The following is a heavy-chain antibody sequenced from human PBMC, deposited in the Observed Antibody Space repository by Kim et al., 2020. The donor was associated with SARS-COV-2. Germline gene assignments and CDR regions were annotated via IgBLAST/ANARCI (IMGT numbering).Heavy chain of an antibody. CDR2: IYYSGST. Sequence: SETLSLTCTVSGGSISSGGYYWSWIRQHPGKGLEWIGYIYYSGSTYYNPSLKSRVTISVDTSKNQFSLKLSSVTAADTAVYYCARTVRDHGSGSYYSRVDDAFDIWGQGTMVTVSS. CDR1: GGSISSGGYY. V-gene: IGHV4-31*03. J-gene: IGHJ3*02. CDR3: ARTVRDHGSGSYYSRVDDAFDI. D-gene: IGHD3-10*01.